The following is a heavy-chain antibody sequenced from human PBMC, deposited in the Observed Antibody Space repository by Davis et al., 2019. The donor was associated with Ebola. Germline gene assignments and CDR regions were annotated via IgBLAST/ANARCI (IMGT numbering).Heavy chain of an antibody. J-gene: IGHJ3*02. V-gene: IGHV1-46*03. Sequence: ASVKVSCKASGYTFTNYYMHWVRQAPGQGLECMGLINPNDGRTIYVQKFQGIVTVTRDTYTTTFYMDLTSLRSEDTALSSGTTPGGQESGYDVFDIWGQGKMVTVSS. CDR3: TTPGGQESGYDVFDI. CDR1: GYTFTNYY. CDR2: INPNDGRT. D-gene: IGHD5-12*01.